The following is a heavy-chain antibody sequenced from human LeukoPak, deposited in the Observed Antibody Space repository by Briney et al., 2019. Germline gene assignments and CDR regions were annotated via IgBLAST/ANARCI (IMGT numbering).Heavy chain of an antibody. CDR2: IIPIFGTA. D-gene: IGHD3-22*01. Sequence: SVKVSCKASGGTFSSYAISWVRQAPGQGLEWMGGIIPIFGTANYAQKFQGRVTITTDESTSTAYMELSSLRSEDTAVYYCARADSSGYPSDYWGQGTLVTVSS. CDR3: ARADSSGYPSDY. CDR1: GGTFSSYA. V-gene: IGHV1-69*05. J-gene: IGHJ4*02.